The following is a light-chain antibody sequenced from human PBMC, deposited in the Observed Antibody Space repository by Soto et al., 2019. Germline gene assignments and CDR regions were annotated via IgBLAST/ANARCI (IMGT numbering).Light chain of an antibody. J-gene: IGKJ3*01. Sequence: DVVMTQSPLSLPVTLGQPASISCRSSQSLVSSDGDTYLNWFQQRPGQSPRRLIYKVSNRDSGVPASFTGSGSGSDFTLKISRVEAEDVGVYYCMQGTHWPFTFGPGTKVDIK. CDR2: KVS. CDR3: MQGTHWPFT. CDR1: QSLVSSDGDTY. V-gene: IGKV2-30*01.